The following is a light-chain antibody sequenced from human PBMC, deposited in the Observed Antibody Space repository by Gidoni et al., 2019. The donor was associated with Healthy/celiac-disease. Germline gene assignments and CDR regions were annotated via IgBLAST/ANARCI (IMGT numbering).Light chain of an antibody. CDR1: SANIGGNT. CDR2: SNN. Sequence: QSVLTQPPSASGTHGQRVTISCSGSSANIGGNTVNWYQQLPGTAPKLLIYSNNQRPSGVPDRFSGSKSGTSASLAISGLQSEDEADYYCAAWDDSLNGYVFGTGTKVTVL. V-gene: IGLV1-44*01. CDR3: AAWDDSLNGYV. J-gene: IGLJ1*01.